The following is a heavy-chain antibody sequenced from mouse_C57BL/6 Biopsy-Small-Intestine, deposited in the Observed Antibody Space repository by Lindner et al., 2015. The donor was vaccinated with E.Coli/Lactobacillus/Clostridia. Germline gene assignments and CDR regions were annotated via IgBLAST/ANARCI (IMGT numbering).Heavy chain of an antibody. V-gene: IGHV1-54*01. Sequence: VQLQESGAELVRPGTSVKVSCKASGYAFTNYLIEWVKQRPGQGPEWVGVINPGRGVTNNNEKFKGKATLTADKSSSTAYMQLSSLTSEDSAVYFCARWDDGYYVGGFAYWGQGTLVTVSA. J-gene: IGHJ3*01. D-gene: IGHD2-3*01. CDR1: GYAFTNYL. CDR2: INPGRGVT. CDR3: ARWDDGYYVGGFAY.